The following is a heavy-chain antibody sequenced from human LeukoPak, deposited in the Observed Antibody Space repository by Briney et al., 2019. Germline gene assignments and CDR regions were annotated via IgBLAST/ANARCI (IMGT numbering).Heavy chain of an antibody. CDR3: ARGGGDGYNPDY. Sequence: ASVKLSCNASGCGFTSYGISWVRQAPGQGLEGMGWISAYNDNTNYAQKFQGRVTMTTDTSTSTAYRELRSLRSDDTAVYYCARGGGDGYNPDYWGQGTLVTVSS. V-gene: IGHV1-18*04. J-gene: IGHJ4*02. CDR1: GCGFTSYG. D-gene: IGHD5-24*01. CDR2: ISAYNDNT.